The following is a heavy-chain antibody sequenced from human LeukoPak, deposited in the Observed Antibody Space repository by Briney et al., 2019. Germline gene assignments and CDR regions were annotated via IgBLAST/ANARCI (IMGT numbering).Heavy chain of an antibody. Sequence: GGSLRLTRAASGFSFSSYTMNWVRQAPGKGLEWVSSIRSSSSYIYYADSLKGRFTISRDNAKNSLYLQMNSLRAEDTAVYYCARDPQGYSSSWFDYWGQGTLVTVSS. J-gene: IGHJ4*02. D-gene: IGHD6-13*01. CDR3: ARDPQGYSSSWFDY. V-gene: IGHV3-21*01. CDR2: IRSSSSYI. CDR1: GFSFSSYT.